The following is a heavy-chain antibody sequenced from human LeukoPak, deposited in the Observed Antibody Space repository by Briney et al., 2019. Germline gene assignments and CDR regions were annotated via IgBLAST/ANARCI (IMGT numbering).Heavy chain of an antibody. CDR3: ARGPNSSGFVY. Sequence: SGGSLRLSCAASGFTVTSNYMSWVRQAPGKGLEWVSVIYSGGSTYYADSVKGRFTISRDNSKNTLYLQMNSLRAEDTAVYYCARGPNSSGFVYWGQGTLVTVSS. CDR1: GFTVTSNY. CDR2: IYSGGST. D-gene: IGHD3-22*01. J-gene: IGHJ4*02. V-gene: IGHV3-53*01.